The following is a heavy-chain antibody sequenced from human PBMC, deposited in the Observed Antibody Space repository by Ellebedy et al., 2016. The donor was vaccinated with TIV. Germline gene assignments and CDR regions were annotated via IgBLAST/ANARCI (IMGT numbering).Heavy chain of an antibody. Sequence: GGSLRLSXAASGFTFSSYWMSWVRQAPGKGLEWVANIKQDGSEKYYVDSVKGRFTISRDNAKNSLYLQMNSLRAEDTAVYYCARDALYCSSTSCLSEDWFDPWGQGTLVTVSS. D-gene: IGHD2-2*01. CDR2: IKQDGSEK. CDR3: ARDALYCSSTSCLSEDWFDP. J-gene: IGHJ5*02. CDR1: GFTFSSYW. V-gene: IGHV3-7*01.